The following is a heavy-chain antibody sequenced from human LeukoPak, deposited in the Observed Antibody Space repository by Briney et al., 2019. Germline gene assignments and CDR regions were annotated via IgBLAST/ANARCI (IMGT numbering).Heavy chain of an antibody. Sequence: PGGSLGLSCAASGFTFSNYSMNWVRQAPGKGLEWVSYISYSSSTIYYADSVKGRFTISRDNAKNSLYLQMNSLRAEDTAVYYCAKVVASTRGTFDIWGQGTMVTVSS. CDR3: AKVVASTRGTFDI. CDR1: GFTFSNYS. CDR2: ISYSSSTI. D-gene: IGHD5-12*01. V-gene: IGHV3-48*01. J-gene: IGHJ3*02.